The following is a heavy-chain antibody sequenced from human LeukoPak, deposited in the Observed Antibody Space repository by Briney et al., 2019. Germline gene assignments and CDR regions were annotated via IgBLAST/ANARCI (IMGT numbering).Heavy chain of an antibody. J-gene: IGHJ4*02. CDR1: GGSISSSSYY. D-gene: IGHD3-10*01. CDR3: ARTLLWFGELSGSGSYFDY. CDR2: IYYSGST. V-gene: IGHV4-39*01. Sequence: KPSETLSRNYTVSGGSISSSSYYWGWIRQPPGKGLECIGSIYYSGSTYYNPSLKRRVTISVDTSKNQFSLKLSSVTAADTAVYYCARTLLWFGELSGSGSYFDYWGQETLVTVS.